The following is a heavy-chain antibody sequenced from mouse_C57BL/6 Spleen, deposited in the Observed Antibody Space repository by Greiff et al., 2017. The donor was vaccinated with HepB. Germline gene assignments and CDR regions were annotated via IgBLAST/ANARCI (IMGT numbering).Heavy chain of an antibody. CDR1: GYTFTSYW. CDR3: ARGGTVVAAFDY. Sequence: VQLQQPGAELVRPGTSVKLSCKASGYTFTSYWMHWVKQRPGQGLEWIGVIDPSDSYTNYNQKCKGKATLTVDTSSSTAYMQLSSLTSEDSAVYCCARGGTVVAAFDYWGQGTTLTVSS. CDR2: IDPSDSYT. V-gene: IGHV1-59*01. J-gene: IGHJ2*01. D-gene: IGHD1-1*01.